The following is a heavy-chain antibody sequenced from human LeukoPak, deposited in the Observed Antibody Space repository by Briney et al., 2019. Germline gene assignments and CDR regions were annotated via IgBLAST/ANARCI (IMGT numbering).Heavy chain of an antibody. CDR2: ISKNGGNT. V-gene: IGHV3-64*01. Sequence: GGSLRLSCAASGFTLSSYAMHWVRQAPGKGLEYVSAISKNGGNTYYANSVKGRFSISRDNSKDTLYLQMGSLRTEDMAVYYCARVGEGRYYQYYYMDVWGKGTTVTVSS. D-gene: IGHD1-26*01. CDR3: ARVGEGRYYQYYYMDV. J-gene: IGHJ6*03. CDR1: GFTLSSYA.